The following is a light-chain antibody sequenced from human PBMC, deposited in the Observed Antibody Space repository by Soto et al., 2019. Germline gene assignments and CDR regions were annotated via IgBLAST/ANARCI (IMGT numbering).Light chain of an antibody. V-gene: IGKV1-39*01. CDR1: QSISSY. CDR2: AAS. CDR3: QHYKMYSPWT. Sequence: DIQMTQSPSSLSASLGDRVTITCRASQSISSYLNWYQQKPGKAPKLLIYAASSLQSGVPSRFSGSGSGTEFTLTISSLQPDDFATYYCQHYKMYSPWTFGQGTKVDIK. J-gene: IGKJ1*01.